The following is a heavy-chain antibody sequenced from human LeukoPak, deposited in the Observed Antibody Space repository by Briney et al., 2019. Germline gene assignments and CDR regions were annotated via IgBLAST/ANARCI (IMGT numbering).Heavy chain of an antibody. CDR2: INPNSGGT. D-gene: IGHD6-13*01. J-gene: IGHJ3*02. V-gene: IGHV1-2*02. Sequence: ASVKVSCKASGYTFTGYYMHWVRQAPGQGLEWMGWINPNSGGTNYAQKFQGRVTMTRDTSISTAYMELGRLRSDDTAVYYCARDWVAAAVPDAFDIWGQGTMVTVSS. CDR3: ARDWVAAAVPDAFDI. CDR1: GYTFTGYY.